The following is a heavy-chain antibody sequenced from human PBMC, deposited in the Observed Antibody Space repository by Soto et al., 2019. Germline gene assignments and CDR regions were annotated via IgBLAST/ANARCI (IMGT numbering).Heavy chain of an antibody. D-gene: IGHD3-3*01. V-gene: IGHV3-72*01. CDR2: TRNKANSYTT. Sequence: GGSLRLSCAASGFTFSDHYMDWVRQAPGKGLEWVGRTRNKANSYTTEYAASVKGRFTISRDDSKNSLYLQMNSLKTEDTAVYYCARVGIFGVVIGTDAFDIWGQGTMVTVSS. CDR3: ARVGIFGVVIGTDAFDI. CDR1: GFTFSDHY. J-gene: IGHJ3*02.